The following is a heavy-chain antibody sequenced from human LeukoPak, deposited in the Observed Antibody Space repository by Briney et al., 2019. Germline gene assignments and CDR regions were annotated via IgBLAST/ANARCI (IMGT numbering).Heavy chain of an antibody. J-gene: IGHJ5*02. CDR2: ISAYNGNT. D-gene: IGHD3-22*01. CDR3: ARVYYDSSGYYYWFDP. V-gene: IGHV1-18*01. Sequence: ASVKVSCKASGYTFTSYGISWVRQAPGQGLEWMGWISAYNGNTNYAQKLQGRVTMTTDTSTSTAYMELRSLRSDDTAVYYCARVYYDSSGYYYWFDPWGQGTLVTVSS. CDR1: GYTFTSYG.